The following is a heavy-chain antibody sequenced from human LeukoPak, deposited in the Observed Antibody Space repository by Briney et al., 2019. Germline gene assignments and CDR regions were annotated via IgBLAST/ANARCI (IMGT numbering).Heavy chain of an antibody. J-gene: IGHJ4*02. V-gene: IGHV7-4-1*02. CDR2: INTNTGNP. D-gene: IGHD4-23*01. Sequence: ASVKVSCKASGYTFTNYAMNWVRQAPGQGLEWMGWINTNTGNPTYARGFTGRFVFSLDTSVSTAYLQISSLKAEDTAVYYCASGPNGGFYDYWGQGTLVTVSS. CDR1: GYTFTNYA. CDR3: ASGPNGGFYDY.